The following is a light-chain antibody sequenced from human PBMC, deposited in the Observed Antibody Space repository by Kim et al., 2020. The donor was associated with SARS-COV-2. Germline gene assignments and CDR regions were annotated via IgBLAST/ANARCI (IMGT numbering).Light chain of an antibody. CDR1: TGDVGGYSY. CDR2: DVS. J-gene: IGLJ3*02. CDR3: SSYTSSSTLV. V-gene: IGLV2-14*03. Sequence: GHAITSSCTGTTGDVGGYSYVSWYQQHPGKAPKLMIYDVSNRPSGVSNRFSGSKSGNTASLTISGLQAEDEADYYCSSYTSSSTLVFGGGTQLTVL.